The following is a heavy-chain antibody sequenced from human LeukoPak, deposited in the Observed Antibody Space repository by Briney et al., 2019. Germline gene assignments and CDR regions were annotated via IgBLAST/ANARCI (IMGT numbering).Heavy chain of an antibody. Sequence: GGSLRLSCAASGFTFSSYAMTWVRQAPGKGLEWVSEISGNGDNTYYADSVKGRFTISRDNSKNTLYLQMNSLRAEDTAVYYCARGYWGLAYWGQGTLVTVSS. CDR2: ISGNGDNT. CDR1: GFTFSSYA. J-gene: IGHJ4*02. CDR3: ARGYWGLAY. D-gene: IGHD7-27*01. V-gene: IGHV3-23*01.